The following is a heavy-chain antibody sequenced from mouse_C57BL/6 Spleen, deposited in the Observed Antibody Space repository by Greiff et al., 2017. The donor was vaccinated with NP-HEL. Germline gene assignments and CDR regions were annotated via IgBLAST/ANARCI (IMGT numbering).Heavy chain of an antibody. CDR2: IDPNSGGT. J-gene: IGHJ2*01. V-gene: IGHV1-72*01. CDR3: ARQENLSPYFDY. Sequence: QVQLKQPGAELVKPGASVKLSCKASGYTFTSYWMHWVKQRPGRGLEWIGSIDPNSGGTKYNEKFKSKATLTVDKPSSTAYMQLSSLTSEDSAVYYCARQENLSPYFDYWGQGTTLTVSS. D-gene: IGHD2-3*01. CDR1: GYTFTSYW.